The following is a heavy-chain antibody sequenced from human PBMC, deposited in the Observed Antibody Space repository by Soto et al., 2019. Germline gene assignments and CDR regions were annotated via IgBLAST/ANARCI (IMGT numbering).Heavy chain of an antibody. CDR3: ARDPSEGRVGNWFES. CDR1: GFTFSRYG. Sequence: EVQLVESGGGLVKPGGSLRLSCAASGFTFSRYGMNWLRQAPGKGLEWVASISSSTSYVYYADSVKGRLSTSRDNAKNILYLEMYAMRTEDTAVYYCARDPSEGRVGNWFESWGQGILVTVSS. V-gene: IGHV3-21*06. D-gene: IGHD2-2*01. CDR2: ISSSTSYV. J-gene: IGHJ5*01.